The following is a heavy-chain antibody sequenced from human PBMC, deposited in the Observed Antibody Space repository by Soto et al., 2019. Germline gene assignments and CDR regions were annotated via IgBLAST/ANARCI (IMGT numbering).Heavy chain of an antibody. CDR3: ARGAPIVVVPAANWGWFDP. CDR2: ISAYNGNT. Sequence: GASVKVSCKASGYTFTSYGISWVLQAPGQGFEWMGWISAYNGNTNYAQKLQGRVTMTTDTSTSTAYMELRSLRSDDTAVYYCARGAPIVVVPAANWGWFDPWGQGTLVTSPQ. D-gene: IGHD2-2*01. CDR1: GYTFTSYG. V-gene: IGHV1-18*04. J-gene: IGHJ5*02.